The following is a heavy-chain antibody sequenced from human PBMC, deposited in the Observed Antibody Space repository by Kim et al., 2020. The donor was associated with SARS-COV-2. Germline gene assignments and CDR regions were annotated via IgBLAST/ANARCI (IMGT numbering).Heavy chain of an antibody. J-gene: IGHJ5*02. CDR1: GGSISSYY. CDR2: IYYSGST. V-gene: IGHV4-59*13. Sequence: SETLSLTCTVSGGSISSYYWSWIRQPPGKGLEWIGYIYYSGSTNYNPSLKSRVTISVDTSKNQFSLKLSSVTAADTAVYYCARGVFGGWYSGSVSWFDPWGQGTLVTVSS. D-gene: IGHD6-19*01. CDR3: ARGVFGGWYSGSVSWFDP.